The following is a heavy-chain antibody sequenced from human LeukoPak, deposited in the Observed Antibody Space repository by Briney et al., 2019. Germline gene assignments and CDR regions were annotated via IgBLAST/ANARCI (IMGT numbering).Heavy chain of an antibody. CDR1: GFTFSSYA. J-gene: IGHJ4*02. CDR2: ISGSGGST. Sequence: GGSLRLSCAASGFTFSSYAMSWVRLAPGKGLEWVSAISGSGGSTYYADSVKGRFTISRDNSKNTLYLQMNSLRAEDTAVYYCAKDRAMVQYYFDYWGQGTLVTVSS. D-gene: IGHD5-18*01. CDR3: AKDRAMVQYYFDY. V-gene: IGHV3-23*01.